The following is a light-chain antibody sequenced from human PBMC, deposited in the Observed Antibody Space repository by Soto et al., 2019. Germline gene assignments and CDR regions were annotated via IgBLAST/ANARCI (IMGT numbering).Light chain of an antibody. J-gene: IGKJ2*01. CDR1: QGVSSN. V-gene: IGKV3-15*01. CDR2: GAS. Sequence: EIVMTQSRATLSVSPGERATLSCRASQGVSSNLAWYQQKPGQAPRLLIYGASTRATGIPARFSGSGSGTEFTLTISSLQSEDFAVYYCQQYNNWPPYTFGQGTKVDIK. CDR3: QQYNNWPPYT.